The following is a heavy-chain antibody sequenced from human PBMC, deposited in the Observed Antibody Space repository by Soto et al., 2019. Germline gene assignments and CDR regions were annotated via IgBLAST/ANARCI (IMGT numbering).Heavy chain of an antibody. CDR3: ARLGGSSHYYYYYGMDV. CDR1: GYSFTSYW. D-gene: IGHD6-13*01. V-gene: IGHV5-51*01. J-gene: IGHJ6*02. Sequence: GESLKISCKGSGYSFTSYWIGWVRQMPGKGLEWMGIIYPGDSDTRYSPSFQGQVTISADKSISTAYLQWSSLKASDTAMYYCARLGGSSHYYYYYGMDVWGHGTTVTVSS. CDR2: IYPGDSDT.